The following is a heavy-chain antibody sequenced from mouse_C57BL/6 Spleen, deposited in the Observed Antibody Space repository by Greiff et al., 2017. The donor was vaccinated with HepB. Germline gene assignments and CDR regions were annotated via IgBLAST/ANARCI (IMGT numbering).Heavy chain of an antibody. CDR2: IDPSDSYT. Sequence: QVQLQQPGAELVMPGASVKLSCKASGYTFTSYWMHWVKQRPGQGLEWIGEIDPSDSYTNYNQKFKGKSTLTVDKSSSTAYMQLSSLTSEDSAVYYGAKYSLIDCAMDYWGQGTSVTVSS. V-gene: IGHV1-69*01. D-gene: IGHD5-1-1*01. CDR3: AKYSLIDCAMDY. CDR1: GYTFTSYW. J-gene: IGHJ4*01.